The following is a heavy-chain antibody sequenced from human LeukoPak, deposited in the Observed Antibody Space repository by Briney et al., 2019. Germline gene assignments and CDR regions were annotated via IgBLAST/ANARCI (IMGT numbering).Heavy chain of an antibody. J-gene: IGHJ6*03. V-gene: IGHV4-39*01. CDR2: IYYSGST. Sequence: SETLSLTCTVSGGSISSSSYYWGWIRQPPGEALEWIGSIYYSGSTNYIPSLKSRLTISVDTSKNQFSLKLSSVTAADTAVYYCAGQSRYPYYYMDVWGKGTTVTISS. D-gene: IGHD1-14*01. CDR3: AGQSRYPYYYMDV. CDR1: GGSISSSSYY.